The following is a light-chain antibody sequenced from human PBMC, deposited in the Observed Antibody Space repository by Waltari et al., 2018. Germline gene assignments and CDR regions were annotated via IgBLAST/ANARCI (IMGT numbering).Light chain of an antibody. J-gene: IGKJ4*01. V-gene: IGKV3-20*01. CDR2: GAS. CDR1: QSVSSSY. Sequence: ESVLTQSPGTLSLSPGERATLSCRASQSVSSSYLAWYQQKPGQAPRLLIYGASNRATGIPDRFSGSGSGTDFTLTISRLEPEDFAVYYCQQYLTPPPKLTFGGGTKVEIK. CDR3: QQYLTPPPKLT.